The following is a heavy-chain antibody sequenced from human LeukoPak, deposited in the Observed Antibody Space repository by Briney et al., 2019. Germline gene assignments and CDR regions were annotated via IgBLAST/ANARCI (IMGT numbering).Heavy chain of an antibody. CDR2: ISYDGSNK. Sequence: GGSLRLSCAASGFTFSSYAMHWVRQAPGKGLEWVAVISYDGSNKYYADSVKGRFTISRDNSKNTLYLQMNSLRAEDTAVHYCARDRGYSYGPFDYWGQGTLVTVSS. CDR3: ARDRGYSYGPFDY. D-gene: IGHD5-18*01. CDR1: GFTFSSYA. J-gene: IGHJ4*02. V-gene: IGHV3-30*04.